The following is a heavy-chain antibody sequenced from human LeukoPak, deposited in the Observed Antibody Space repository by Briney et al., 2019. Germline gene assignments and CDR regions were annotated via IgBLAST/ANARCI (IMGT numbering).Heavy chain of an antibody. D-gene: IGHD2-2*01. CDR2: INHSGST. CDR1: GGSFSGYY. J-gene: IGHJ6*03. V-gene: IGHV4-34*01. CDR3: ARHHGDCSSTSCYASYYYYYMDV. Sequence: PSETLSLTCAVYGGSFSGYYWSWIRQPPGKGLEWIGEINHSGSTNYNPSLKSRVTISVDTSKNQFSLKLSSVTAADTAVYYCARHHGDCSSTSCYASYYYYYMDVWGKGTTVTVSS.